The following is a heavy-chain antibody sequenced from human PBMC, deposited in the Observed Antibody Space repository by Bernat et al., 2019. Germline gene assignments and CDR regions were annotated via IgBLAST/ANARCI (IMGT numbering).Heavy chain of an antibody. CDR3: ARERLQSNGMDV. J-gene: IGHJ6*02. Sequence: EVQLLESGGGLVQPGGSLRLSCAASGFTFSSYAMSWVRQAPGKGLEWVSYISSSSSYTNYADSVKGRFTISRDNAKNSLYLQMNSLRAEDTAVYYCARERLQSNGMDVWGQGTTVTVSS. CDR2: ISSSSSYT. CDR1: GFTFSSYA. D-gene: IGHD4-11*01. V-gene: IGHV3-48*04.